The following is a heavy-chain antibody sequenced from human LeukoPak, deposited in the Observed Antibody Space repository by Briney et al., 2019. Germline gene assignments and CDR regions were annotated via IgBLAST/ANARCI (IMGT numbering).Heavy chain of an antibody. CDR1: GYTFTNYA. V-gene: IGHV7-4-1*02. CDR2: IHPSTGNP. D-gene: IGHD3-16*02. Sequence: ASVKVSCKASGYTFTNYAMNWVRQAPGQVLEWMGWIHPSTGNPTYAQGFTGRFVFSLDTSVSTTYLQISSLKAEDTAVYFCARAFQSLGGLSLPDYWGQGTLVTVSS. J-gene: IGHJ4*02. CDR3: ARAFQSLGGLSLPDY.